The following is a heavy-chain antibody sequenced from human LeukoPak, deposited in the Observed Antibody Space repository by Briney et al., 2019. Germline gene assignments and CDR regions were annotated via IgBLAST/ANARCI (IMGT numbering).Heavy chain of an antibody. D-gene: IGHD2-2*01. CDR1: GGTFSNYG. V-gene: IGHV1-69*04. CDR3: ARVVQRDAHYYYHAMDV. Sequence: SVKVSCKTSGGTFSNYGFSWVRQGPGQGPECMGRIIPMFGITNYAQKFQGRVTITADKSTSTAYMEVSSLRSEDTAVYYCARVVQRDAHYYYHAMDVWGQGTTVTVSS. CDR2: IIPMFGIT. J-gene: IGHJ6*02.